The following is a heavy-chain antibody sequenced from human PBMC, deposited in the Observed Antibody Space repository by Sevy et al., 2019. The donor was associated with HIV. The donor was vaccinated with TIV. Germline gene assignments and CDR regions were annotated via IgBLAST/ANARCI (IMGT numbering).Heavy chain of an antibody. D-gene: IGHD2-15*01. CDR2: IIPIFGTA. Sequence: ASVKVSCKASGGTFSSYAISWVRQAPGQGLEWMGGIIPIFGTANYAQKFQGRVTITADESTSTAYMELSSLGSEDTAVYYCARDGSRLGYCSGGSCYDSHNWFDPWGQGTLVTVSS. CDR3: ARDGSRLGYCSGGSCYDSHNWFDP. V-gene: IGHV1-69*13. J-gene: IGHJ5*02. CDR1: GGTFSSYA.